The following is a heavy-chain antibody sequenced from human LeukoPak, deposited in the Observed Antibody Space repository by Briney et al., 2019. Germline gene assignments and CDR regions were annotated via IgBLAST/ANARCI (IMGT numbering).Heavy chain of an antibody. D-gene: IGHD3-3*01. V-gene: IGHV1-18*01. J-gene: IGHJ4*02. CDR3: ARSYYDFWSGALDY. Sequence: GASVKVSCKASGYSFTSSGISWVRQAPGQGLEWMGWISAYNGNTNYAQKLQGRVTMTTDTSTSTAYMELRSLRSDDTAVYYCARSYYDFWSGALDYWGQGTLVTVSS. CDR2: ISAYNGNT. CDR1: GYSFTSSG.